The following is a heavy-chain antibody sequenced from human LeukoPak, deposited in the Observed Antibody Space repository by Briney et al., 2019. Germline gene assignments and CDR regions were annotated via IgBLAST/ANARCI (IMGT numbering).Heavy chain of an antibody. J-gene: IGHJ3*02. CDR2: VSYDGDNE. D-gene: IGHD6-13*01. Sequence: SGRSLRLSCAASGFTFSNYAIHWVRQAPGKGLEWVAVVSYDGDNEHYADSVKGRFTISRDNSKNTLYLQMNSLRAEDTAVYYCASIAAVSDAFDIWGQGTMVTVSS. CDR1: GFTFSNYA. CDR3: ASIAAVSDAFDI. V-gene: IGHV3-30-3*01.